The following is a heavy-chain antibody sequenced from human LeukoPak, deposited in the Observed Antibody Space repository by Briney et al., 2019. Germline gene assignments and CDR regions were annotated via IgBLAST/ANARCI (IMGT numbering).Heavy chain of an antibody. Sequence: SETLSLTCTVSGGSISSSSYYWGWIRQPPGKGLEWIESIYYSGSTYYNPSLKSRVTISVDTSKNQFSLNLSSVTAADTAVYYCARVGNYYDSSSYYGGFDIWGQGTMVTVSS. J-gene: IGHJ3*02. V-gene: IGHV4-39*07. CDR2: IYYSGST. CDR1: GGSISSSSYY. D-gene: IGHD3-22*01. CDR3: ARVGNYYDSSSYYGGFDI.